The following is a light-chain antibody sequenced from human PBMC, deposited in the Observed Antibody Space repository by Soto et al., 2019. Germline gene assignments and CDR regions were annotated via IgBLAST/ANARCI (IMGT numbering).Light chain of an antibody. CDR2: GAS. CDR1: QSVSSNN. J-gene: IGKJ1*01. CDR3: QQYSSSRT. Sequence: VVLTQSPGTLSLSPGERATLSCRASQSVSSNNLAWYQQRPGQAPRPLIYGASSRATGIPVRFSGSGSETDFTLTITRLEPEDFAMYYCQQYSSSRTFGQGTRWIS. V-gene: IGKV3-20*01.